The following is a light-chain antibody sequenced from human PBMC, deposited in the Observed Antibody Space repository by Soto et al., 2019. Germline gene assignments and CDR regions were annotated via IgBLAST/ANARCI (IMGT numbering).Light chain of an antibody. Sequence: IVMTQSPLSLPVTPGEPASISCRSSQSLLHSNGYNYLDRYLQKTGQSPQLLISLGSNRASGVPDRWSGSGSGTAFTLKISRVEAEDVGVYYCMQALQTPLTFGQGTKAEIK. V-gene: IGKV2-28*01. CDR1: QSLLHSNGYNY. CDR3: MQALQTPLT. CDR2: LGS. J-gene: IGKJ1*01.